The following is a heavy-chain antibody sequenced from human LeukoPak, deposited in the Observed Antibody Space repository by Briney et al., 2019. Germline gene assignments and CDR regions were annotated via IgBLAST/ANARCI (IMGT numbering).Heavy chain of an antibody. D-gene: IGHD3-22*01. CDR3: ARALYDTSGYYYGDFDY. CDR1: GFTFSTYA. Sequence: GGSLRPSCAASGFTFSTYAMHWVRQAPGKGLEYVSAINSDGSSTYYANSVKGRFTISRDSSKSTLYLQMGSLRADDMAVYYCARALYDTSGYYYGDFDYWGQGTLVTVSS. V-gene: IGHV3-64*01. CDR2: INSDGSST. J-gene: IGHJ4*02.